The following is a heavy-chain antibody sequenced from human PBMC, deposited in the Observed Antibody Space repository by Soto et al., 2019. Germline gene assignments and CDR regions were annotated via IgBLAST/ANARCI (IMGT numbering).Heavy chain of an antibody. CDR3: ARKDYYDSSGYPTTLNAFDI. CDR2: IYPGDSDT. D-gene: IGHD3-22*01. Sequence: GESLKISCKGSGYSFTSYWIGWVRQMPGKGLEGMGSIYPGDSDTRYSPSFQGQVTISADKSISTAYLQWSSLKASDTAMYYCARKDYYDSSGYPTTLNAFDIWGQGTMVTVSS. J-gene: IGHJ3*02. V-gene: IGHV5-51*01. CDR1: GYSFTSYW.